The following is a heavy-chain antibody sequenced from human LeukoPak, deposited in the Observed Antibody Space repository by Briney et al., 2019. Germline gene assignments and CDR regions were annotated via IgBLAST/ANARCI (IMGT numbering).Heavy chain of an antibody. Sequence: GRSLRLSCAASGFTLSSSGTHWVRQAPGKGLEWVAVIWGDENHKYYGDSVRGRFTISRDNAKNTLYLQMDSLRVEDTAVYYCARDVGSAPFDYWGQGTLVTVSS. CDR3: ARDVGSAPFDY. D-gene: IGHD6-25*01. J-gene: IGHJ4*02. V-gene: IGHV3-33*01. CDR1: GFTLSSSG. CDR2: IWGDENHK.